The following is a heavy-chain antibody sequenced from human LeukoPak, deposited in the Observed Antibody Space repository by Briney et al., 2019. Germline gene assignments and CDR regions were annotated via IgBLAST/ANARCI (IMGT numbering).Heavy chain of an antibody. CDR3: ARDPNKYSYGYFGYFDY. V-gene: IGHV3-7*01. D-gene: IGHD5-18*01. CDR1: GFTFSSYW. Sequence: GGSLRLSCAASGFTFSSYWMSWVRQAPGKGLEWVANIKQDGSEKYYVDSVKGRFTISRDNAKNSLYLQMNSLRAEDTAVYYCARDPNKYSYGYFGYFDYWGQGTLVTVSS. CDR2: IKQDGSEK. J-gene: IGHJ4*02.